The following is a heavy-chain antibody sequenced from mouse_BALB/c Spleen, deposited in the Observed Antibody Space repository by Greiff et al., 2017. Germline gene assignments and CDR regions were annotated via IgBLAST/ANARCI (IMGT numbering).Heavy chain of an antibody. CDR1: GFTFSSYA. V-gene: IGHV5-6-5*01. J-gene: IGHJ4*01. CDR3: ARGDIPIYYGNYDYAMDY. CDR2: ISSGGST. Sequence: EVHLVESGGGLVKPGGSLKLSCAASGFTFSSYAMSWVRQTPEKRLEWVASISSGGSTYYPDSVKGRFTISRDNARNILYLQMSSLRSEDTAMYYCARGDIPIYYGNYDYAMDYWGQGTSVTVSS. D-gene: IGHD2-1*01.